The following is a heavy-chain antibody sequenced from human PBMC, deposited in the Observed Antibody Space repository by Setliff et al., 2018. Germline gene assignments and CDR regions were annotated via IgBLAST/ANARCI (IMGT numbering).Heavy chain of an antibody. D-gene: IGHD2-2*01. Sequence: ASVKVSCKASGYTFTDYGVTWVRQAPGQGLEWVGWISPYSGNTYYAPKFQGRITMTTDTPTTTAYMELKSLRSDDTAIYFCSRLVRFCTRTSCQRLSGDEYWGQGALVTVSS. CDR1: GYTFTDYG. CDR2: ISPYSGNT. V-gene: IGHV1-18*01. J-gene: IGHJ4*02. CDR3: SRLVRFCTRTSCQRLSGDEY.